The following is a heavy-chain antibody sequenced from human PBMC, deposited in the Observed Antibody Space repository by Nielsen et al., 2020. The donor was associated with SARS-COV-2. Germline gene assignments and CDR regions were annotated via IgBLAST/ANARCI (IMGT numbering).Heavy chain of an antibody. CDR1: GGSVSSNVW. CDR2: VSHSGST. Sequence: SETLSLTCAVSGGSVSSNVWWTWVRQSPGKGLEWIGEVSHSGSTNYNPSLKSRVTLSMDKSKRQFSLRLTSVSAADTAVYFCARGHPVVVPSPILGLGPFFYSFYLDVWGKGTTVIVSS. V-gene: IGHV4-4*02. D-gene: IGHD2-2*02. J-gene: IGHJ6*03. CDR3: ARGHPVVVPSPILGLGPFFYSFYLDV.